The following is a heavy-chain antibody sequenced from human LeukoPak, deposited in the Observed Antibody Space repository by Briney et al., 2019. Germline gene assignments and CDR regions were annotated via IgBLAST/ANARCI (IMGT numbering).Heavy chain of an antibody. D-gene: IGHD2-15*01. Sequence: KPSETLSLTCTVSGGSISSYYWSWIRQPAGKGLEWIGRIYTSGSTNYNPSLKSRVTMSVDTSKNQFSLKLSSVTAADTAVYYCARGCSGGSCYFNDAFDIWGQGTMVTVSS. CDR1: GGSISSYY. CDR3: ARGCSGGSCYFNDAFDI. CDR2: IYTSGST. J-gene: IGHJ3*02. V-gene: IGHV4-4*07.